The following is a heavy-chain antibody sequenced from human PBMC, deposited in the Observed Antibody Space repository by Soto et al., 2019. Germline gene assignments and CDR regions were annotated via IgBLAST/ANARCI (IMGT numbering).Heavy chain of an antibody. D-gene: IGHD2-2*01. V-gene: IGHV3-21*01. J-gene: IGHJ3*02. Sequence: EVRLVESGGGLVKPGGSLRLSCAASGFTFSGYSLNWVRQTPGKGLEWVSSISSSSTYIYYADSVQGRFTISRDNAKKSRCPLMNCLRAEDTAVYYCATDSRFCTSTNCVHTALDIWGQGTMVTVSS. CDR1: GFTFSGYS. CDR2: ISSSSTYI. CDR3: ATDSRFCTSTNCVHTALDI.